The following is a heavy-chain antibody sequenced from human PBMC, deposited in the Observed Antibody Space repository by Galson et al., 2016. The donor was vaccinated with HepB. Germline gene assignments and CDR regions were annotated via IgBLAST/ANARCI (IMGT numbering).Heavy chain of an antibody. CDR2: IWYDGSHN. CDR3: VRDRDSQRRDTFDI. J-gene: IGHJ3*02. Sequence: SLRLSCATSGFNFRGYGMHWVRQAPGKGLEWVGVIWYDGSHNQSADSVKGRFTVSRDDSKNTLYLQMDSLRAEDTAVYYCVRDRDSQRRDTFDIWGQGTMVIVSS. D-gene: IGHD2-21*02. CDR1: GFNFRGYG. V-gene: IGHV3-33*01.